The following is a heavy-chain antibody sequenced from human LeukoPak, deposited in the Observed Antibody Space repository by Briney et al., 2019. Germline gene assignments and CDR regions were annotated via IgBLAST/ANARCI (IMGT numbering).Heavy chain of an antibody. Sequence: GGSLRLSCAASGFTFSSYAMSWVRQAPGKGLEWVSAISGSGGSTYYADSVKGRFTISRDNSKNTLYLQMNSLRVEDTAVYYCAKSHYYDSKFGDYWGQGTLVTVSS. CDR2: ISGSGGST. D-gene: IGHD3-22*01. V-gene: IGHV3-23*01. J-gene: IGHJ4*02. CDR3: AKSHYYDSKFGDY. CDR1: GFTFSSYA.